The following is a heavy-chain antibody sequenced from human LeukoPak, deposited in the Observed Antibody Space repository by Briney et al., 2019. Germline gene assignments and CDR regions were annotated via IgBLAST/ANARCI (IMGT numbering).Heavy chain of an antibody. CDR1: GGSISSSSYY. CDR2: IYYSGST. J-gene: IGHJ5*02. V-gene: IGHV4-39*07. D-gene: IGHD2-15*01. CDR3: AREGCSGGSCLKSPTKLNWFDP. Sequence: SETLSLTCTVSGGSISSSSYYWGWIRQPPGKGLEWIGSIYYSGSTYYNPSLKSRVTISVDTSKNQFSLKLGSVTAADTAVYYCAREGCSGGSCLKSPTKLNWFDPWGQGTLVTVSS.